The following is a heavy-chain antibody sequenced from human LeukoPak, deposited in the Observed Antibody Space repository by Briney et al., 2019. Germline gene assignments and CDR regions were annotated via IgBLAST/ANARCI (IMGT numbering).Heavy chain of an antibody. V-gene: IGHV3-21*01. J-gene: IGHJ4*02. CDR1: GFTFSSYE. CDR3: ARETYTNSGSYIDY. CDR2: ISSSSSYI. D-gene: IGHD1-26*01. Sequence: GGSLRLSCAASGFTFSSYEMNWVRQAPGKGLEWVSSISSSSSYIYYADSVKGRFTISRDNAKNSLYLQMNSLRAEDTAVYYCARETYTNSGSYIDYWGQGTLVTVSS.